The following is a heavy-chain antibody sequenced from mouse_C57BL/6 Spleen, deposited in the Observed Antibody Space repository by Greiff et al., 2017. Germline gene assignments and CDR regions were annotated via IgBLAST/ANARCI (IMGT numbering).Heavy chain of an antibody. CDR2: IDPETGGT. V-gene: IGHV1-15*01. CDR1: GYTFTDYE. CDR3: TRKGNGDAGCAY. Sequence: VQLQQSGAELVRPGASVTLSCKASGYTFTDYEMHWVKQTPVHGLEWIGAIDPETGGTAYNQKFKGKAILTADKSSSTAYMELRSLTSEDSAVYYSTRKGNGDAGCAYWGQRTLVTVSA. J-gene: IGHJ3*01.